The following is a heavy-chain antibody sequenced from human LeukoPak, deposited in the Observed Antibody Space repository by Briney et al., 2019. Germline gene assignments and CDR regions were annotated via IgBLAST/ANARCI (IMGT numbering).Heavy chain of an antibody. CDR2: IRYDGSNK. CDR3: AKDGSPKHVDFDY. CDR1: GFTFSRYS. D-gene: IGHD3-10*01. V-gene: IGHV3-30*02. J-gene: IGHJ4*02. Sequence: GGSLRLSCAASGFTFSRYSMNWVRQAPGKGLEWVAFIRYDGSNKYYADSVKGRFTISRDNSKNTLYLQMNSLRAEDTAVYYCAKDGSPKHVDFDYWGQGTLVTVSS.